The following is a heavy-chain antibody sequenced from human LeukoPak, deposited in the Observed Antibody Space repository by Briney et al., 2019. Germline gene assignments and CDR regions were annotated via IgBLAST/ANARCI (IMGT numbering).Heavy chain of an antibody. CDR1: GFIFSSYW. J-gene: IGHJ3*02. V-gene: IGHV3-7*05. CDR2: IKQDGSEK. CDR3: ARGGGLDI. Sequence: GGSLRLSCAASGFIFSSYWMTWVRQAPGKGLEWVANIKQDGSEKYYVDSVKGRFTISRDNAKNSLYLQMISLRAEDTAVYYCARGGGLDIWGQGTMVTVSS.